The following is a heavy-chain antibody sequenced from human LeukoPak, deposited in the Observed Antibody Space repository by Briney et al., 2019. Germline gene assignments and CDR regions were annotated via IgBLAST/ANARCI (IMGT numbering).Heavy chain of an antibody. CDR3: VRDFDWGPDY. CDR1: GYTFTGHY. CDR2: IYGHDGGT. Sequence: ASVKVSCKASGYTFTGHYLHWMRQAPGQGLEWMGWIYGHDGGTNFAQKFQDRVTMTRDTSITTAYMELTSLTPDDTAVYYCVRDFDWGPDYWGQGTLVTVSS. V-gene: IGHV1-2*02. D-gene: IGHD3-9*01. J-gene: IGHJ4*02.